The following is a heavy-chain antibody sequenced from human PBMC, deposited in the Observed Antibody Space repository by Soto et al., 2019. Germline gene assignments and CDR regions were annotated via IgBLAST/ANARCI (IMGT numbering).Heavy chain of an antibody. CDR2: IYPGDSDT. Sequence: PGESLKISCKGSGYSFTSYWIGWVRQMPGKGLEWMGIIYPGDSDTRYSPSFQGQVTISADKSISTAYLQWSSLKASGTAMYYCARPMSMYYYDSSGYYYHDYWGQGTLGTVSS. V-gene: IGHV5-51*01. CDR1: GYSFTSYW. CDR3: ARPMSMYYYDSSGYYYHDY. J-gene: IGHJ4*02. D-gene: IGHD3-22*01.